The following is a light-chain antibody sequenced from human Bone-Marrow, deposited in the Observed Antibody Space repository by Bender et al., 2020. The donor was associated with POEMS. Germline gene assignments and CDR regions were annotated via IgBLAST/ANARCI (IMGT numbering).Light chain of an antibody. CDR1: SSDVGTYNL. Sequence: QSALTQPASVSGSPGQSITISCTGTSSDVGTYNLVSWYQQHPGNVPKLIIYEGIKRPSGVPARFSGSKSGNTASLTVSGLQAEDEADYYCSSFAGGNNLIFGGGTKLTVL. CDR3: SSFAGGNNLI. V-gene: IGLV2-23*01. CDR2: EGI. J-gene: IGLJ2*01.